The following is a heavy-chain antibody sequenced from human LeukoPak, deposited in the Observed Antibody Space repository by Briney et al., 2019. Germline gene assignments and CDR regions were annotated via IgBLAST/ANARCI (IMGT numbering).Heavy chain of an antibody. CDR1: GFTVSSNY. Sequence: PGGSLRLSCAASGFTVSSNYMSWVRQAPGKGLEWVSVIYSGGSTYHADSVKGRFTISRDESKDTVYLQMNTLRAEDTAIYYCVRAHYDDLLEYWGQGTLVTVSS. V-gene: IGHV3-53*01. CDR3: VRAHYDDLLEY. CDR2: IYSGGST. J-gene: IGHJ4*02. D-gene: IGHD4-17*01.